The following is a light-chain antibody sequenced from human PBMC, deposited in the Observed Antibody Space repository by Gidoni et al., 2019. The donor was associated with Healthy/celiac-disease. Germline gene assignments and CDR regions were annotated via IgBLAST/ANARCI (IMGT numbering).Light chain of an antibody. CDR1: QRVSSN. CDR3: QQYNNWWT. Sequence: EIVMTQSPATLSVSPGERATLSCRASQRVSSNLAWYQQKPGQAPRLLIYGASPRATGIPARFSGSGSGTEFTLTISSLQSEDFAVYYCQQYNNWWTFGQXTKVEIK. V-gene: IGKV3-15*01. J-gene: IGKJ1*01. CDR2: GAS.